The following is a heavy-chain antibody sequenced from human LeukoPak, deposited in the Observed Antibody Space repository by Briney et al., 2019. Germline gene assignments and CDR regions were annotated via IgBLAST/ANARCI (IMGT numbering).Heavy chain of an antibody. CDR2: ISAYNGNT. J-gene: IGHJ4*02. CDR3: AALHCGGDCYGSPYYFDY. V-gene: IGHV1-18*01. CDR1: GYTFTSYG. Sequence: GASVKVSCKASGYTFTSYGISWVRQAPGQGLEWMGWISAYNGNTNYAQKLQGRVTMTTDTSTSTAYMELSSLRSEDTAVYYCAALHCGGDCYGSPYYFDYWGQGTLVTVSS. D-gene: IGHD2-21*02.